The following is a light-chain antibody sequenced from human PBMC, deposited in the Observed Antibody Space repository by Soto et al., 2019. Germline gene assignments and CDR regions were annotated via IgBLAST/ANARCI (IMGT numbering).Light chain of an antibody. CDR3: QQYNVWPLT. Sequence: EIVMTQSPATLSVSPGERATLSCRASQSVSSNLAWHQQKPGQTPKLLIYVASTRATGIPARFSGSGSGTEFTLNISSLQSEDFAVYYCQQYNVWPLTFGGGTKVEFK. CDR2: VAS. V-gene: IGKV3-15*01. J-gene: IGKJ4*01. CDR1: QSVSSN.